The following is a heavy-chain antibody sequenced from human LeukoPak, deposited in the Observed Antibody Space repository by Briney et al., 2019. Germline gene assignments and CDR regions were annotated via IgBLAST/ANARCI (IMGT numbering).Heavy chain of an antibody. J-gene: IGHJ3*02. Sequence: SETLSLTCTVSGGSIRSSSYYWGWIRQPPGKGLEWIGSIYYSGSTYYNPSLKSRVTLSVDTSRNQFSLKLSSVTAADTAVYYCARDWATVTTFDAFDIWGQGTMVTVSS. D-gene: IGHD4-17*01. V-gene: IGHV4-39*07. CDR2: IYYSGST. CDR3: ARDWATVTTFDAFDI. CDR1: GGSIRSSSYY.